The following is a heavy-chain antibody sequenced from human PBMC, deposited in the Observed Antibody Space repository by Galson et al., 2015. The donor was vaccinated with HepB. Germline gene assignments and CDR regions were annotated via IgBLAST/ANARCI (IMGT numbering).Heavy chain of an antibody. D-gene: IGHD3-10*01. CDR3: AKDPEYYGSGPSEIAYYYYGMDV. V-gene: IGHV3-23*01. CDR2: ISGSGGST. Sequence: SLRLSCAASGFTFSSYAMSWVRQAPGKGLEWVSAISGSGGSTYYADSVKGRFTISRDNSKNTLYLQMNSLRAEDTAVYYCAKDPEYYGSGPSEIAYYYYGMDVWGQGTTVTVSS. CDR1: GFTFSSYA. J-gene: IGHJ6*02.